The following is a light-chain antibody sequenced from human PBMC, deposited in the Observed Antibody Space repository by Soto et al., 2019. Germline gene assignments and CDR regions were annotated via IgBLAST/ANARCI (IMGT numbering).Light chain of an antibody. J-gene: IGKJ1*01. CDR2: WAS. CDR1: QSVLYSSNNKNY. CDR3: QQYYSTPRT. V-gene: IGKV4-1*01. Sequence: XVSLGERATINCKSSQSVLYSSNNKNYLAWYQQKPGQPPKLLIYWASTRESGVPDRFSGSGSGTDFTLTISSLQAEDVAVYYCQQYYSTPRTFGQGTKVEIK.